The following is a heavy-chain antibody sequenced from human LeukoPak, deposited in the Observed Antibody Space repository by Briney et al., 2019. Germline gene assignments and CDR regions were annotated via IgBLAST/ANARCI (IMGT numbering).Heavy chain of an antibody. D-gene: IGHD3-22*01. CDR2: ISSSDTII. J-gene: IGHJ4*02. CDR3: ARSRYDSSGPRPLFDY. Sequence: PGGSLRLSCAASGFTFSDYYMSWIRQAPGKGLEWFSYISSSDTIIYYADSVKGRFTISRDNSKNSLYLQMNGLRDEDTAVYYCARSRYDSSGPRPLFDYWGQGTLVTVSS. V-gene: IGHV3-11*04. CDR1: GFTFSDYY.